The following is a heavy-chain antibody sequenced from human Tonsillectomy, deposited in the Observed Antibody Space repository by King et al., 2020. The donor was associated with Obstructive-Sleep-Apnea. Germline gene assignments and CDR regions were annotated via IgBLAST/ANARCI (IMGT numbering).Heavy chain of an antibody. J-gene: IGHJ4*02. CDR1: GFTFSSYG. D-gene: IGHD6-13*01. CDR2: IWYDGSNK. Sequence: VQLVESGGGVVQPGRSLRLSCAASGFTFSSYGMHWVRQAPGKGLEWVAVIWYDGSNKYYADSVKGRFTISRDNSKNTLYLQMNSLRAEDTAVYYCAKDRIAAAGEEGAPFDYWGQGTLVTVSS. V-gene: IGHV3-33*06. CDR3: AKDRIAAAGEEGAPFDY.